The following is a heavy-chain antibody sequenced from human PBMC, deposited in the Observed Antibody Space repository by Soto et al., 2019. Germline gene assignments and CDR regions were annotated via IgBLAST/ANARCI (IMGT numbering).Heavy chain of an antibody. CDR1: GFSLSNARMG. D-gene: IGHD3-3*01. CDR3: ARMEWLLPPLVYYYGMDV. Sequence: QVTLKESGPVLVKPTETLTLTCTVSGFSLSNARMGVSWIRQPPGKALEWLAHIFSNDEKSYSPSLKSRLTISKDTSKSQVVLTMTNMDPVDTATDYCARMEWLLPPLVYYYGMDVWGQGTTVTVSS. CDR2: IFSNDEK. J-gene: IGHJ6*02. V-gene: IGHV2-26*01.